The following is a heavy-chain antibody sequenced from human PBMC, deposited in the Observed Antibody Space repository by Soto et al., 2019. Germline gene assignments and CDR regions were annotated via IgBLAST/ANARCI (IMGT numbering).Heavy chain of an antibody. J-gene: IGHJ6*02. CDR1: GFTFSSYG. V-gene: IGHV3-33*01. Sequence: QVQLVESGGGVVQPGRSLRLSCAASGFTFSSYGMHWVRQAPGKGLEWVAVIWYDGSNKYYADSVKGRFTVSRDNSKITLYLQMNSLRAEDTAVYYCARDRGITMFYYYYGMDVWGQGTTVTLSS. CDR2: IWYDGSNK. D-gene: IGHD3-10*02. CDR3: ARDRGITMFYYYYGMDV.